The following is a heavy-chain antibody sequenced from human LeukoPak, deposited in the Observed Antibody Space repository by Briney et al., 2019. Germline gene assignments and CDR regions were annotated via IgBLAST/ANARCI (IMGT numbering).Heavy chain of an antibody. CDR1: GGSISNTHCY. J-gene: IGHJ3*02. CDR3: ARDLGTAITGGPPI. V-gene: IGHV4-39*07. Sequence: PSETLSLTCTVSGGSISNTHCYWGWIRQPPGKGLEWIGSIYYSGSTYYNPSLKSRVTISVDTSKNQFSLKLSSVTAADTAVYYCARDLGTAITGGPPIWGQGTMVTVSS. D-gene: IGHD2-21*02. CDR2: IYYSGST.